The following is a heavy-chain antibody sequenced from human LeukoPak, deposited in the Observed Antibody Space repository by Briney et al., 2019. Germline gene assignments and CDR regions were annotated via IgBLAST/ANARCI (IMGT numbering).Heavy chain of an antibody. J-gene: IGHJ4*02. Sequence: GGSLRLSCAASGFTFSSYAMTWVRQAPGKGLEGVSGISGSGGSTYYADSVKGRFAISRDNSQNTLYLQMNSLRAEDTAVYYCAKDRWGDGYNEYYWGQGTLVTVSS. D-gene: IGHD5-24*01. CDR1: GFTFSSYA. V-gene: IGHV3-23*01. CDR2: ISGSGGST. CDR3: AKDRWGDGYNEYY.